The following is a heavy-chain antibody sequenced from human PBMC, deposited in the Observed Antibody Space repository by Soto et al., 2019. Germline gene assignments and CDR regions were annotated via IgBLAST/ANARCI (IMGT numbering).Heavy chain of an antibody. Sequence: KAGGSLRLSCAASGFTFSDYYMSWIRQAPGKGLEWVSYISSSGSTIYYADSVKGRFTISRDNAKNSLYLQMNSLRAEDTAVYYCARVYREDYYDSSGYHDYWGQGTLVTVSS. CDR3: ARVYREDYYDSSGYHDY. CDR1: GFTFSDYY. D-gene: IGHD3-22*01. CDR2: ISSSGSTI. V-gene: IGHV3-11*01. J-gene: IGHJ4*02.